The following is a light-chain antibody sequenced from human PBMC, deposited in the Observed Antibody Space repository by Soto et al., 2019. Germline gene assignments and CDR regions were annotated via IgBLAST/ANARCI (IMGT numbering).Light chain of an antibody. CDR1: QSLSSY. V-gene: IGKV3-11*01. CDR3: QQRRNWPPFT. J-gene: IGKJ3*01. CDR2: DAS. Sequence: EIVLTQSPATLSLSPGERATLSCRASQSLSSYLAWYQQKPGQAPRLLIYDASNRATGIPARFSGSGSGTDFTLTISSLEPEDFAPYYCQQRRNWPPFTLGPGTKVDI.